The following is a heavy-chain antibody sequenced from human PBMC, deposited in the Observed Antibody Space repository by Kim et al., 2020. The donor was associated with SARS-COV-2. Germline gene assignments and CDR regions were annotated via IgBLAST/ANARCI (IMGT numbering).Heavy chain of an antibody. D-gene: IGHD1-26*01. Sequence: GGSLRLSCAASGFAVSSNYMSWVRQAPGKGLEWVSVIHSGGNTYYADSVKGRFTISRDNSNNSLYLHMNNLRAEDTAIFYCSRHRGVGAPADWGQGTLVT. J-gene: IGHJ4*01. CDR1: GFAVSSNY. CDR3: SRHRGVGAPAD. CDR2: IHSGGNT. V-gene: IGHV3-53*01.